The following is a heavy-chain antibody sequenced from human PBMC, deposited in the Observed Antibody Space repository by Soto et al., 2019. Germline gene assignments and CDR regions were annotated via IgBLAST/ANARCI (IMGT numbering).Heavy chain of an antibody. CDR3: ATYTSLDY. Sequence: PGGSLRLSXAASGFTVSNNYMSWVRQAPGKGLEWVSLIYSGGSTFYADSVKGRFTISRDNSKNTLFLQMNSLRAEDTAVYFCATYTSLDYWGQGTLVTV. D-gene: IGHD2-2*02. CDR2: IYSGGST. CDR1: GFTVSNNY. V-gene: IGHV3-53*01. J-gene: IGHJ4*02.